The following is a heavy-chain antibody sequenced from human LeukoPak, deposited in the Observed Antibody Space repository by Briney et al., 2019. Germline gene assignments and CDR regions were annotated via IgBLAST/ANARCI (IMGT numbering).Heavy chain of an antibody. CDR3: ARDYGYSSSWTRIFDY. CDR2: IYYSGST. CDR1: GGSISSYY. Sequence: SETLSLTCTVSGGSISSYYWSWIRQPPGKGLEWIGYIYYSGSTNYNPSLKSRVTISVDTSKNQFSLKLSSVTAADTAVYYCARDYGYSSSWTRIFDYWGQGTLVTVSS. D-gene: IGHD6-13*01. J-gene: IGHJ4*02. V-gene: IGHV4-59*01.